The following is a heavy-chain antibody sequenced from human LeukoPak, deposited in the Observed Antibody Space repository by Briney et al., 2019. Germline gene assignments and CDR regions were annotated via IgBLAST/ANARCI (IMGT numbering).Heavy chain of an antibody. J-gene: IGHJ4*02. CDR3: AKADCSDIGCYVKDY. V-gene: IGHV3-23*01. CDR2: ISDSGSRT. D-gene: IGHD2-2*01. Sequence: GGSLRLSCAASGFIFSSCAMNWVRQAPGKGLEWVSAISDSGSRTLYADSVKGRFTISRDNSKNTLHLQMNSLRAEDTAVYYCAKADCSDIGCYVKDYWGQGTLVTVSS. CDR1: GFIFSSCA.